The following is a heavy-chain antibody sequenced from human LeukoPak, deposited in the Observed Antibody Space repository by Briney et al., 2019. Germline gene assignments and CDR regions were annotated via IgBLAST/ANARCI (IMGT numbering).Heavy chain of an antibody. J-gene: IGHJ5*02. CDR2: MNPNSGNT. CDR3: ARGGYSSSWLSGINWFDP. V-gene: IGHV1-8*01. Sequence: GASVKVSCKASGYTFTSYDINWVRQATGQGLEWMGWMNPNSGNTGYAQKFQGRVTMTRNTSISTAYMELSSLRSEDTAVYYCARGGYSSSWLSGINWFDPWGQETLVTVSS. D-gene: IGHD6-13*01. CDR1: GYTFTSYD.